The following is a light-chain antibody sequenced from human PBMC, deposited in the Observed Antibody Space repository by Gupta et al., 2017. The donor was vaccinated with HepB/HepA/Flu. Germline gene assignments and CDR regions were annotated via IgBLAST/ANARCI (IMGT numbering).Light chain of an antibody. J-gene: IGLJ1*01. CDR3: CSDAGTDVYV. CDR1: SSDVGSDNH. V-gene: IGLV2-11*01. Sequence: SALTQPRSVSGSPGPSVTISCTGTSSDVGSDNHVSWYQPHPGKAHKLMIFDVTKRPAGVPDRFSGSKSDNTASLTISGRQAEEEADYFGCSDAGTDVYVFGTGTKVTVL. CDR2: DVT.